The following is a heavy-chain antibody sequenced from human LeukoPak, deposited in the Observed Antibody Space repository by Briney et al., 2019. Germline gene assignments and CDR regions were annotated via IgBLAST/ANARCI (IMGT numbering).Heavy chain of an antibody. Sequence: SETLSLTCTVSGGSIANFYWGWIRQPPGKGLEWIGEINHSGSTNYNPSLKSRVTISVDTSKNQFSLKLSSVTAADTAVYYCARGRSSGWRHLYYFDYWGQGTQVTVSS. V-gene: IGHV4-34*01. CDR3: ARGRSSGWRHLYYFDY. D-gene: IGHD6-19*01. CDR2: INHSGST. J-gene: IGHJ4*02. CDR1: GGSIANFY.